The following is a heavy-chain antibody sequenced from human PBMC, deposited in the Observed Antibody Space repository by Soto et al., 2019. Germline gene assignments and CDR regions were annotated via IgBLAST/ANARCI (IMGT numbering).Heavy chain of an antibody. CDR3: AKDLDFIAVAGFDY. Sequence: GGSLRLSCAAPGFTFSSYWMHWVRQAPGKGLVWVSRINSDGSSTSYADSVKGRFTISRDNSKNTLYLQMNSLRAEDTAVYYCAKDLDFIAVAGFDYWGQGTLVTVSS. J-gene: IGHJ4*02. CDR2: INSDGSST. D-gene: IGHD6-19*01. CDR1: GFTFSSYW. V-gene: IGHV3-74*01.